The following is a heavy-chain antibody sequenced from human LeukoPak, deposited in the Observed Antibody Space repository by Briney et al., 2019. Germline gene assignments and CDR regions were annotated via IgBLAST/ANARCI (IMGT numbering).Heavy chain of an antibody. Sequence: GGSLRLSCAASGFTFTNHPMNWVRQAPGKGLEWVSYIGGDGVAFYADSVKGRVTISRDNSQNTLYLQMNSLRAEDTAIYYCAKDLPYYYDSSGSGDAFDIWGRGTMVTVST. CDR3: AKDLPYYYDSSGSGDAFDI. CDR1: GFTFTNHP. CDR2: IGGDGVA. V-gene: IGHV3-23*01. J-gene: IGHJ3*02. D-gene: IGHD3-22*01.